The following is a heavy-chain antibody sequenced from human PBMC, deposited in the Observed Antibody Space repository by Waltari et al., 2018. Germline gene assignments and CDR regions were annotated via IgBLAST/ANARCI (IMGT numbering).Heavy chain of an antibody. Sequence: EVQLVESGGVVVQPGGSLRLSCAASGFTFDDYTMHWVRQAPGKGLEWVSLISWDGGSTYYADSVKGRFTISRDNSKNSLYLQMNSLRTEDTALYYCAKDRQDSSSWSRAFDIWGQGTMVTVSS. D-gene: IGHD6-13*01. CDR3: AKDRQDSSSWSRAFDI. CDR1: GFTFDDYT. CDR2: ISWDGGST. V-gene: IGHV3-43*01. J-gene: IGHJ3*02.